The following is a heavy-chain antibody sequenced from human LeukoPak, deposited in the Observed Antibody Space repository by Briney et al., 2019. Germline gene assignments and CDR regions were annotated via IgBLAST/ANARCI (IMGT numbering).Heavy chain of an antibody. D-gene: IGHD6-13*01. CDR1: GGSISSYY. J-gene: IGHJ5*02. CDR3: ARDDSTSWYNWLDP. V-gene: IGHV4-59*01. Sequence: SETLSLTCNVSGGSISSYYWSWIRQPPGKGLEWIGHIYYSGNTNYNPSLKSRVTISVDTSKNQFSLKLSSVTAADTAVYYCARDDSTSWYNWLDPWGPGTQVTVSS. CDR2: IYYSGNT.